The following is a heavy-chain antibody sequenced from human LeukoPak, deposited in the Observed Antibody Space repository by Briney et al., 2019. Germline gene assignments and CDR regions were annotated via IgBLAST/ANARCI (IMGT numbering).Heavy chain of an antibody. CDR1: GYTFSTYG. D-gene: IGHD3-10*01. J-gene: IGHJ4*02. CDR3: ATGSGSYLFDY. CDR2: ISAYKGNT. V-gene: IGHV1-18*01. Sequence: DSVKVSCKASGYTFSTYGISWVRQAPGQGLEWMGRISAYKGNTYYAQKLQGRVTMTTDTSTDTAYMELSSLRSEDTAVYYCATGSGSYLFDYWGQGTLVTVSS.